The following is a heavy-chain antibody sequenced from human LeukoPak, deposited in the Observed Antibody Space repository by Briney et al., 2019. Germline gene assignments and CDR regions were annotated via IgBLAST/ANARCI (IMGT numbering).Heavy chain of an antibody. CDR3: AREAPGIAAAGLFDY. V-gene: IGHV1-18*01. J-gene: IGHJ4*02. D-gene: IGHD6-13*01. Sequence: ASVKVSCKASGYTFTSYGISWVRQAPGQGLEWMGWISAYNGNTNYAQKLQGRVTMTTDTSTSTAYMEPRSLRSDDTAVYYCAREAPGIAAAGLFDYWGQGTLVTVSS. CDR2: ISAYNGNT. CDR1: GYTFTSYG.